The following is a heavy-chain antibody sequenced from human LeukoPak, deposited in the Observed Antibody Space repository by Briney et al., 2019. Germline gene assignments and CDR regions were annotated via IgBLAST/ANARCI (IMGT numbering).Heavy chain of an antibody. CDR3: ARDLPVRYCSGGSCYGVDY. V-gene: IGHV4-39*07. CDR2: IYYSGST. CDR1: GGSISSSSYY. J-gene: IGHJ4*02. D-gene: IGHD2-15*01. Sequence: SETLSLTCTVPGGSISSSSYYWGWIRQPPGKGLEWIGSIYYSGSTYYNPSLKSRVTISVDTSKNRFSLKLSSVTAADTAVYYCARDLPVRYCSGGSCYGVDYWGQGTLVTVSS.